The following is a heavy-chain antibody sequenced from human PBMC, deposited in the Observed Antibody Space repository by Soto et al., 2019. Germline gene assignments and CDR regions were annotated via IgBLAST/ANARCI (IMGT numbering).Heavy chain of an antibody. V-gene: IGHV6-1*01. CDR3: ASSGSTTVVRARAFDI. Sequence: SQTLSLTCAISGDSVSSNSAAWNWIRQSPSRGLEWLGRTYYRSKWYNDYAVSVKSRITINPDTSKNQFSLQLNSVTPEDTAVYYCASSGSTTVVRARAFDICRKGTMVTVSS. D-gene: IGHD4-17*01. CDR2: TYYRSKWYN. J-gene: IGHJ3*02. CDR1: GDSVSSNSAA.